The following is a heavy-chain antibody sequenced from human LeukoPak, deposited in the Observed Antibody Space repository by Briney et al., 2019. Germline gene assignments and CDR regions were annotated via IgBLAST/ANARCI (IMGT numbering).Heavy chain of an antibody. Sequence: GGSLRLSCAASGFTFSIYNMNWVRQAPGEGLEWVSSITGSGSSIYYADSVRGQFTISRDNAKNLVYLQMNSLRAEDTAVYYCARDLGGSSSWTPSSDYWGQGTLVTVSS. CDR1: GFTFSIYN. D-gene: IGHD6-13*01. CDR2: ITGSGSSI. CDR3: ARDLGGSSSWTPSSDY. J-gene: IGHJ4*02. V-gene: IGHV3-21*01.